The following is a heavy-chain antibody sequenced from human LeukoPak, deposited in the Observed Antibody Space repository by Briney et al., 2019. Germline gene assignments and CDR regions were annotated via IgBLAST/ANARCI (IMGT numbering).Heavy chain of an antibody. D-gene: IGHD2-2*01. CDR2: TYYRSKWYN. J-gene: IGHJ3*02. V-gene: IGHV6-1*01. CDR3: ARDLETCSSTSCYDDAFDI. Sequence: SQTLSPTCAISGDSVSSNSAAWNWIRQSPSRGLEWLGRTYYRSKWYNDYAVSVKSRITINPDTSKNQFSLQLNSVTPEDTAVYYCARDLETCSSTSCYDDAFDIWGQGTMVTVSS. CDR1: GDSVSSNSAA.